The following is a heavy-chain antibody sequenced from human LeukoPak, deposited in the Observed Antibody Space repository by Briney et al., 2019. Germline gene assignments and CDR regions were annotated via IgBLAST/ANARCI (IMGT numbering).Heavy chain of an antibody. J-gene: IGHJ4*02. V-gene: IGHV4-59*12. CDR3: ARGLGY. CDR1: GGSITNYY. Sequence: SETLSLTCTVSGGSITNYYWSWIRQPPGKGLEWIGSIYYSGSTYYNPSLKSRVTISVDTSKNQFSLKLSSVTAADTAVYYCARGLGYWGQGTLVTVSS. D-gene: IGHD3-16*01. CDR2: IYYSGST.